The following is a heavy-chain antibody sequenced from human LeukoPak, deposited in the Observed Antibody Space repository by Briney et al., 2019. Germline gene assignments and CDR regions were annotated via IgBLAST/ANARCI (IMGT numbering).Heavy chain of an antibody. CDR2: INHSGST. CDR3: ARYDSWSGSPY. CDR1: GGSFSGYY. D-gene: IGHD3-3*01. J-gene: IGHJ4*02. Sequence: SETLSLTCAVYGGSFSGYYWSWIRQPPGKGLEWIGEINHSGSTNYNPSLKSRVTISVDTSKNQFSLKLSSVTAADTAVYYCARYDSWSGSPYWGQGTLVTVSS. V-gene: IGHV4-34*01.